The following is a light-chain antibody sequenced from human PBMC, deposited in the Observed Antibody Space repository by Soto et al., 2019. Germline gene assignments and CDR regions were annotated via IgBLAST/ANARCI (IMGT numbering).Light chain of an antibody. CDR1: SSDVGGYDY. CDR3: SSYSISTAYL. CDR2: EVS. J-gene: IGLJ1*01. Sequence: QSALTQPGSVSGSPGQSITISCTGTSSDVGGYDYVSWYQLHPGKAPKLMVFEVSNRPSGVSYRFSGSKSGNTASLTISGLQAEDEADYFCSSYSISTAYLFGNGTKVTVL. V-gene: IGLV2-14*01.